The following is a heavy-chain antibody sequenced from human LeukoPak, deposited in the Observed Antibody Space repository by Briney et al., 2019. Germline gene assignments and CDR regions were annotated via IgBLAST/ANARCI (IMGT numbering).Heavy chain of an antibody. CDR1: GFSLGTYW. CDR3: ARERIIADYYGMDV. J-gene: IGHJ6*02. V-gene: IGHV3-7*01. D-gene: IGHD2-15*01. Sequence: PGGSLRLSCTASGFSLGTYWMTCVRQAPGKGLGWVANIKHDGSEEHYVDSVKGRFTVSRDNARNSLYLAMYNLRAEDTALYYCARERIIADYYGMDVWGQGTTVTVSS. CDR2: IKHDGSEE.